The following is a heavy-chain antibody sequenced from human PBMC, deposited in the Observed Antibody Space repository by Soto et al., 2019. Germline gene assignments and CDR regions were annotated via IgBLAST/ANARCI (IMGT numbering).Heavy chain of an antibody. CDR3: ARGGGSYEYYFDY. CDR2: ISSNGGST. CDR1: GFTFSSYA. D-gene: IGHD1-26*01. Sequence: GGSLGLSCSASGFTFSSYAMHWVRQAPGKGLEYVSAISSNGGSTYYANSVKGRFTISRDNSKNTLYLQMGSLRAEDMAVYYCARGGGSYEYYFDYWGQGTLVTVSS. J-gene: IGHJ4*02. V-gene: IGHV3-64*01.